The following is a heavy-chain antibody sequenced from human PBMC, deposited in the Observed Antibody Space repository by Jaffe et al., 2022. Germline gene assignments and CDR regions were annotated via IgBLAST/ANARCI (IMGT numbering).Heavy chain of an antibody. J-gene: IGHJ3*02. D-gene: IGHD3-3*01. CDR3: AKESLRLGLWLGYAFDI. CDR1: GFTFSSYG. V-gene: IGHV3-30*02. Sequence: QVQLVESGGGVVQPGGSLRLSCAASGFTFSSYGMHWVRQAPGKGLEWVAFIRYDGSNKYYADSVKGRFTISRDNSKNTLYLQMNSLRAEDTAVYYCAKESLRLGLWLGYAFDIWGQGTMVTVSS. CDR2: IRYDGSNK.